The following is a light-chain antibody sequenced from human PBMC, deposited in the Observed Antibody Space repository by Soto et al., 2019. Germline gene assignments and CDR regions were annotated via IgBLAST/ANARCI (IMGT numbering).Light chain of an antibody. CDR2: GDD. V-gene: IGLV2-23*01. J-gene: IGLJ3*02. CDR3: CSYAGSNSWV. Sequence: QSALTQPASVSASPGQSISISCTGTSRDVGNYILVSWYQHHPGKAPKLIISGDDKRPSGVSNRFSGAKSGTTASLSISGLQVEDEADYYCCSYAGSNSWVFGGGTKVTVL. CDR1: SRDVGNYIL.